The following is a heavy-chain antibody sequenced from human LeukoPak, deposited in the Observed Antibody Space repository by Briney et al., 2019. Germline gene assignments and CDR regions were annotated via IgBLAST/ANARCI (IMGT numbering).Heavy chain of an antibody. CDR1: GGSFSGYY. V-gene: IGHV4-34*01. D-gene: IGHD5-18*01. J-gene: IGHJ4*02. CDR2: INHSGST. Sequence: SETLSLTCAVYGGSFSGYYWSWIRQPPGKGLEWIGEINHSGSTNYNPSLKSRVTISVDTSKNQFSLKLSSVTAADTAVYYCARGRARVGYSSGPSGYWGQGTLVTVSS. CDR3: ARGRARVGYSSGPSGY.